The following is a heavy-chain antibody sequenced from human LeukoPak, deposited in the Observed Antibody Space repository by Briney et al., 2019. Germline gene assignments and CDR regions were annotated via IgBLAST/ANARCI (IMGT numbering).Heavy chain of an antibody. D-gene: IGHD1-1*01. V-gene: IGHV4-61*02. CDR1: GGSISSGSYY. Sequence: PSQTLSLTCTVSGGSISSGSYYWSWIRQPAGKGLEWIGRIYTSGSTNYNPSLKSRVTISVDTSKNQFSLKLSSVTAADTAVYYCAREPIPKLYYYYMDVWGKGTTVTVSS. J-gene: IGHJ6*03. CDR3: AREPIPKLYYYYMDV. CDR2: IYTSGST.